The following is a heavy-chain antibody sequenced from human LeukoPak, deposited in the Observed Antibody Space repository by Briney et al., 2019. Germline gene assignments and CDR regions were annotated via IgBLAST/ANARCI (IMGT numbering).Heavy chain of an antibody. J-gene: IGHJ1*01. CDR2: INPSGGST. D-gene: IGHD6-19*01. V-gene: IGHV1-46*01. Sequence: ASVKVSCKASGYTFTSYYMHWVRQAPGQGLEWMGIINPSGGSTSYAQKFQGRVTMTRDTSTSTVYMELSSLRSEDTAVYYCASRAVAGNYFQHWGQGTLDTVSS. CDR3: ASRAVAGNYFQH. CDR1: GYTFTSYY.